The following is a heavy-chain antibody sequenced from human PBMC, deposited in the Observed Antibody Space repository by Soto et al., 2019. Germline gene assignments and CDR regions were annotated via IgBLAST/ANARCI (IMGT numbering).Heavy chain of an antibody. V-gene: IGHV1-46*01. J-gene: IGHJ5*02. CDR1: GYTFTSYY. Sequence: GASVKVSCKASGYTFTSYYMHWVRQAPGQGLEWMGIINPSGGSTSYAQKFQGRVTMTRDTSTSTVYMGLSSLRSEDTAVYYCARSRPDCSSTSCYRRWFDPWGQGTLVTVSS. CDR3: ARSRPDCSSTSCYRRWFDP. CDR2: INPSGGST. D-gene: IGHD2-2*01.